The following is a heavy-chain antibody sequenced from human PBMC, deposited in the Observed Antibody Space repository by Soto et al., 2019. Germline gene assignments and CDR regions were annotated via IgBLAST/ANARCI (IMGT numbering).Heavy chain of an antibody. CDR3: ARGGVLRYFDWYSMDV. J-gene: IGHJ6*02. CDR2: INAGNGNT. D-gene: IGHD3-9*01. Sequence: ASVKVSCKASGYTFTSYAMHWVRQAPGQRLEWMGWINAGNGNTKYSQKFQGRVTITRDTSASTAYMELSSPRSEDTAVYYCARGGVLRYFDWYSMDVWGQGTTVTVSS. CDR1: GYTFTSYA. V-gene: IGHV1-3*01.